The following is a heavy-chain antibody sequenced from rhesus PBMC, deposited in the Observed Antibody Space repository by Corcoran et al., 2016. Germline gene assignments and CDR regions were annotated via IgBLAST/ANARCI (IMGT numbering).Heavy chain of an antibody. J-gene: IGHJ4*01. D-gene: IGHD1-1*01. CDR2: IDGNTGRT. CDR3: ARDSLENSRDY. CDR1: GASISSYR. V-gene: IGHV4-80*01. Sequence: QVQLQESGPGLVKPSEILSPTCAGSGASISSYRWNWIRQPPGKGLEWIGEIDGNTGRTNYNPSLKSRVTISKDASKNQFSLKLTSVTAADTAVYYCARDSLENSRDYWGQGVLVTVSS.